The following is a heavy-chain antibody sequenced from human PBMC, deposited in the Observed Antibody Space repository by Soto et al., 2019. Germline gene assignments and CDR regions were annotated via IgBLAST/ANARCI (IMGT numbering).Heavy chain of an antibody. Sequence: QLQLQESGPGLVKPSETLSLTCTVSGGSISSSSYYWGWIRQPPGKGLEWIGSIYYSGSNYYNPSLKRRVTISVDTDKNHFSLKLSSVTAADTAVYYCARDYYDSSGFDPPAPENWLDPCGQGTLVTVSP. J-gene: IGHJ5*02. CDR1: GGSISSSSYY. CDR2: IYYSGSN. V-gene: IGHV4-39*02. D-gene: IGHD3-22*01. CDR3: ARDYYDSSGFDPPAPENWLDP.